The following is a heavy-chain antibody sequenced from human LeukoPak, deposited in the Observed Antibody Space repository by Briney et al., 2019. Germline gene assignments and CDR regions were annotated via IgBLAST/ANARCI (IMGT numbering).Heavy chain of an antibody. Sequence: PGGSLRLSCATSGFTFSIYAISWVGQAPGKGLELVSSLSGDGDYTYYADSVKGRFTISRDNSKNTLYLQMDSLRAEDTALYYCEKWQDGSGTSSDYWGQGTLVTVSS. CDR1: GFTFSIYA. CDR2: LSGDGDYT. CDR3: EKWQDGSGTSSDY. D-gene: IGHD3-10*01. J-gene: IGHJ4*02. V-gene: IGHV3-23*01.